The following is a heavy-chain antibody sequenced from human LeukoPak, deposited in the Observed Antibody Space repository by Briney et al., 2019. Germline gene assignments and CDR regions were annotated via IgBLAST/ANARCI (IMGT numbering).Heavy chain of an antibody. CDR3: ARPSPSSGGSFWAYFDY. J-gene: IGHJ4*02. Sequence: SETLSLTCAISGGSISSSNWWTWVRQPPGKGLEWVGEIYLRGNTNYNPSLKSRVTISVDTSKNQFSLKLSSVTAADTAVYYCARPSPSSGGSFWAYFDYWGQGTLVTVSS. CDR1: GGSISSSNW. V-gene: IGHV4-4*02. CDR2: IYLRGNT. D-gene: IGHD2-15*01.